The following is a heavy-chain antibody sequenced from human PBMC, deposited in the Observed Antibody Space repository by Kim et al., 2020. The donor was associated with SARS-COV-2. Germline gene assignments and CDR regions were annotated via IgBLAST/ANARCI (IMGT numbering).Heavy chain of an antibody. CDR2: IYHSGST. CDR1: GGSISSSNW. V-gene: IGHV4-4*02. J-gene: IGHJ1*01. CDR3: ARVSAGATYYYDSSGPVGRYFQH. Sequence: SETLSLTCAVSGGSISSSNWWSWVRQPPGKGLEWIGEIYHSGSTNYNPSLKSRVTISVDKSKNQFSLKLSSVTAADTAVYYCARVSAGATYYYDSSGPVGRYFQHWGQGTLVTVSS. D-gene: IGHD3-22*01.